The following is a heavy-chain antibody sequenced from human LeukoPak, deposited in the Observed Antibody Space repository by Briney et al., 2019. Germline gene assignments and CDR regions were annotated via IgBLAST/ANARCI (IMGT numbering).Heavy chain of an antibody. CDR1: GFTFSSYA. V-gene: IGHV3-23*01. CDR3: AKDYLPMVRGAWETLAFDY. J-gene: IGHJ4*02. Sequence: GGSLRLSCAASGFTFSSYAMSWVRQAPGKGLEWVSVISGSCTTTHTTYYADSVKGRFTISRDNSKNTLYLQMNSQRAEDTAVYYCAKDYLPMVRGAWETLAFDYWGRGTLVTVSS. CDR2: ISGSCTTTHTT. D-gene: IGHD3-10*01.